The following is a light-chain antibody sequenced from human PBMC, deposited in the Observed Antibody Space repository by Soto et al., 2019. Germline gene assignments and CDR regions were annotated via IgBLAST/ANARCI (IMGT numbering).Light chain of an antibody. CDR3: HEYNSAPLT. CDR2: ATS. J-gene: IGKJ4*01. V-gene: IGKV1-27*01. CDR1: QGIAPY. Sequence: DVQMTQSPSSLSAFVGDRVTITCRASQGIAPYLAWFQQKPGKVPKLLIYATSTLQSGVPSRVSGSGSGTDLALTINSLQPGGVGSYYCHEYNSAPLTFGIGNKVEIK.